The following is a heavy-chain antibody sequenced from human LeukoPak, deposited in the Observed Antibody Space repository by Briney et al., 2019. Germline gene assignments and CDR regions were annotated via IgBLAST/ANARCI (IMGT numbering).Heavy chain of an antibody. J-gene: IGHJ4*02. CDR3: ARSYSGYYNPSDY. Sequence: GESLKISCQGSGYSFTSYWIGWVRQMPGKGLEWRGIIYPGDYDTRYSPSFHGPVTISADKSISPAYLQWSSLKASDTAMYYCARSYSGYYNPSDYWGQGTLVTVSS. CDR2: IYPGDYDT. D-gene: IGHD3-22*01. CDR1: GYSFTSYW. V-gene: IGHV5-51*01.